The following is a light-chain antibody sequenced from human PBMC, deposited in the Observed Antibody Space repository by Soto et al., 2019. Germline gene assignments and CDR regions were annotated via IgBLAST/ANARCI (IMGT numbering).Light chain of an antibody. CDR3: QQRSNWPPSIT. J-gene: IGKJ5*01. CDR1: QSVSSY. Sequence: EIVLTQSPATLSLSPGERATLSCRASQSVSSYLAWYQQKPGQAPRLLIYDASNRATGIPARFSGSGSGTDFTLTISSLDPEDFAVYYCQQRSNWPPSITFGHGTRLEIK. V-gene: IGKV3-11*01. CDR2: DAS.